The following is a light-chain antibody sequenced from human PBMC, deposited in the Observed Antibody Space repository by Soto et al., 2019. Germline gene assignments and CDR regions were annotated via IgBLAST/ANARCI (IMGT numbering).Light chain of an antibody. Sequence: DIQMTQSPSTLSASVGDRVTITCRASHSVSTWLAWYQQKPGKAPNLLIYKASSLESGAPSRFSGSGSGTEFTLTISSLQPDDFATYYCQQYNSYPCTFGQGTKLEIK. J-gene: IGKJ2*02. V-gene: IGKV1-5*03. CDR2: KAS. CDR1: HSVSTW. CDR3: QQYNSYPCT.